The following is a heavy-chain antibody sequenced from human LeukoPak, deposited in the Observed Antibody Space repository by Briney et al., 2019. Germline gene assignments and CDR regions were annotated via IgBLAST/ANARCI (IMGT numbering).Heavy chain of an antibody. Sequence: PGGSLRLSCAASGFTFSDYFMSWIRQAPGKGLEWVSYISSGGSTIYYADSVKGRFTISRDNAKNSLYLQMNSLRAEDTAVYYCASTYYYDSTPDAFDIWGQGTMVTVSS. V-gene: IGHV3-11*04. D-gene: IGHD3-22*01. CDR2: ISSGGSTI. CDR1: GFTFSDYF. J-gene: IGHJ3*02. CDR3: ASTYYYDSTPDAFDI.